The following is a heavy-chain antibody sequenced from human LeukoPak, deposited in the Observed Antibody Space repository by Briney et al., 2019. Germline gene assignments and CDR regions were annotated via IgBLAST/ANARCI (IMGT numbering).Heavy chain of an antibody. D-gene: IGHD6-13*01. Sequence: GGSLRLSCAASGFTFSSYAMSWVRQAPGKGLEWVANIKQDESEKYYVDSVKGRFTISRDNAKNSLYLQMNSLRAADTAVYYCARSIAAATFDYWGQGTLVTVSS. CDR1: GFTFSSYA. J-gene: IGHJ4*02. CDR3: ARSIAAATFDY. V-gene: IGHV3-7*01. CDR2: IKQDESEK.